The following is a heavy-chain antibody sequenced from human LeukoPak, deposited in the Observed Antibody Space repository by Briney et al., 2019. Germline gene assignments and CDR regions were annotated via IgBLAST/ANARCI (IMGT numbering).Heavy chain of an antibody. V-gene: IGHV1-69*01. CDR3: AREWSGFGESYYYYGMDV. Sequence: ASVKVSCKASGGTFISYAISWVRQAPGQGLEWMGGIIPIFGTANYAQKFQGRVTITADESTSTAYMELSSLRSEDTAVYYCAREWSGFGESYYYYGMDVWGQGTTVTVSS. J-gene: IGHJ6*02. CDR2: IIPIFGTA. D-gene: IGHD3-10*01. CDR1: GGTFISYA.